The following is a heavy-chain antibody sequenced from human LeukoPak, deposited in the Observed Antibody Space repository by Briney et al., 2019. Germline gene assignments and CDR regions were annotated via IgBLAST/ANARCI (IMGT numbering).Heavy chain of an antibody. J-gene: IGHJ5*02. CDR3: ARGVFYYDSSGSQYFDP. CDR1: GFTVSSNY. CDR2: IFSGGST. Sequence: GGSLRLSCAASGFTVSSNYMSWVRQAPGKGLEWVSVIFSGGSTYYADSVKGRFTISRDNSKNTLYLQMNSLRAEDTAVYYCARGVFYYDSSGSQYFDPWGQGTLVTVSS. V-gene: IGHV3-66*01. D-gene: IGHD3-22*01.